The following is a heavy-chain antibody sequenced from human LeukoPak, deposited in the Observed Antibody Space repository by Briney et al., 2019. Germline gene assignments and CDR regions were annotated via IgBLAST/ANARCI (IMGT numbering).Heavy chain of an antibody. Sequence: GGSLRLSCAASGFTFSNYWVHWVRQAPGKGLVWVSRINSDGSSRNYADSVKGRFTISRDNAKNTLYLQMNSLRAEDTAVYYCARDGDILTGNAFDIWGQGTMVTVSS. J-gene: IGHJ3*02. V-gene: IGHV3-74*01. CDR3: ARDGDILTGNAFDI. D-gene: IGHD3-9*01. CDR1: GFTFSNYW. CDR2: INSDGSSR.